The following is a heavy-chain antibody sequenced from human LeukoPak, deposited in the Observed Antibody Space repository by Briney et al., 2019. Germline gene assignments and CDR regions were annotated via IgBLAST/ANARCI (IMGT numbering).Heavy chain of an antibody. CDR3: AKDPGVVPAHYFDY. CDR1: GITFSSYA. J-gene: IGHJ4*02. D-gene: IGHD2-2*01. V-gene: IGHV3-23*01. CDR2: TGSTGVST. Sequence: QSGGSLRLSCAASGITFSSYAMNWVRQAPGKGLVWVSGTGSTGVSTFYADSVKGRFTVSRDNSKNTLSLQMNSLRAEDTAVYYCAKDPGVVPAHYFDYWGQGTLVTVSS.